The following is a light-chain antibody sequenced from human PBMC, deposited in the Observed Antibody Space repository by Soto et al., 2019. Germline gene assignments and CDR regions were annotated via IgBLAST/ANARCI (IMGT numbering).Light chain of an antibody. V-gene: IGKV3-15*01. Sequence: EIVMTQSPATLSVSPGERATLSCRASQSVSSDIAWYQQKPGQAPRLLIHAVSTRATGIPARFSGSGSGTEFTLTISSLQSEDFAVYYGQQYKQWPTSGQGTKVEV. CDR2: AVS. CDR3: QQYKQWPT. J-gene: IGKJ2*01. CDR1: QSVSSD.